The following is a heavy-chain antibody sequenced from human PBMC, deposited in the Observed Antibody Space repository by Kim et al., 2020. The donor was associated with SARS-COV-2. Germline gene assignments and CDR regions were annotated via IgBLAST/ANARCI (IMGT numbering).Heavy chain of an antibody. Sequence: GGSLRLSCAASGFTFSSYSMNWVRQAPGKGLEWVSSISSSSYIYYADSVKGRFTISRDNAKNSLYLQMNSLRAEDTAVYYCARDGQFLEWLSPWYYYYYMDVWGKVTTVTVSS. D-gene: IGHD3-3*01. CDR2: ISSSSYI. CDR3: ARDGQFLEWLSPWYYYYYMDV. CDR1: GFTFSSYS. J-gene: IGHJ6*03. V-gene: IGHV3-21*01.